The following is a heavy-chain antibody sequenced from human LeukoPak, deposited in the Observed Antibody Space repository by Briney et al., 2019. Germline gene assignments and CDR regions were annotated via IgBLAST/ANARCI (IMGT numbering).Heavy chain of an antibody. Sequence: GASVKVSCKASGYTFTSYGISWVRQAPGQGLEWMGWISAYNGNTNYAQKLQGRATMTTDTSTSTAYMELRSLRSDDTAVYYCARPLSSGWYQYYFDYWGQGTLVTVSS. CDR2: ISAYNGNT. CDR1: GYTFTSYG. V-gene: IGHV1-18*01. CDR3: ARPLSSGWYQYYFDY. J-gene: IGHJ4*02. D-gene: IGHD6-19*01.